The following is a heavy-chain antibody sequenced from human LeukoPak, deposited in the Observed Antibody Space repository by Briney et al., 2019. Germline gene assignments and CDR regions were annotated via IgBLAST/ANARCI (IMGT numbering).Heavy chain of an antibody. J-gene: IGHJ5*02. Sequence: GRSLRLSCAASGFTFSSYGMTWVRQAPGKGLEWVSTINTSGGTTYYTDSVKGRFTGSRDNSKNTLYLQMNSLRAEDTAVYYCAKGYNWHDRWGQGTLVTVSS. CDR3: AKGYNWHDR. CDR1: GFTFSSYG. CDR2: INTSGGTT. V-gene: IGHV3-23*01.